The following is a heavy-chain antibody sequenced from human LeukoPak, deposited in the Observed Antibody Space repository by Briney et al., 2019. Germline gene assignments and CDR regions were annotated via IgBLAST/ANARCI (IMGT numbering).Heavy chain of an antibody. CDR3: ARGSRVAWFGELSGYYFDY. CDR2: INHSGST. CDR1: GGSFRGYY. Sequence: SETLSLTCAVCGGSFRGYYWSWIRQPPGKGLEWIGEINHSGSTNYNLSLKSRVTISVDTSKNQFSLKLSSVTAADTAVYYCARGSRVAWFGELSGYYFDYWGQGTLITVSS. J-gene: IGHJ4*02. D-gene: IGHD3-10*01. V-gene: IGHV4-34*01.